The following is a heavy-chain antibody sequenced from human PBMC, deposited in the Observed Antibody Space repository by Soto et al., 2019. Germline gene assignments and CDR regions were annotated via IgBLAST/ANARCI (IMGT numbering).Heavy chain of an antibody. CDR2: IIPLVGTT. Sequence: QVQVVQSGVEVRRPGSSVKVSCTASGDTFKNCVISWVRQAPGQVLEWMGGIIPLVGTTDFAQRFHDRLTMTTDESTTTAYMELSRLRSEDTATYYCAAELGFGKLSVVWGQGTTVIVSS. V-gene: IGHV1-69*01. D-gene: IGHD3-10*01. J-gene: IGHJ6*02. CDR1: GDTFKNCV. CDR3: AAELGFGKLSVV.